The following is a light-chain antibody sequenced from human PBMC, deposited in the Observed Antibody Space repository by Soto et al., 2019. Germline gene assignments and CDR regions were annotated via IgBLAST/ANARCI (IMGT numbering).Light chain of an antibody. CDR2: DAS. V-gene: IGKV1-33*01. CDR1: QDISNY. CDR3: QQYDNLPRT. Sequence: DIQMTQSPSSLSASVGDRVTITCQASQDISNYLNWYQQKPGKAPKLLIYDASNLETGDPSRFSGSGSGTDYTFTISRLQPEDIATYYCQQYDNLPRTFGQGTKLEIK. J-gene: IGKJ2*01.